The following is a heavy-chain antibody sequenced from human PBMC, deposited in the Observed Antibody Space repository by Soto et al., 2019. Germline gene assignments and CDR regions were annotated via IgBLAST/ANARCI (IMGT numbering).Heavy chain of an antibody. CDR3: VRVARVPYGHYFDF. D-gene: IGHD2-8*01. Sequence: EVQLVESGGDLVQPGGSLRLSCAASGFSVSDHYIDWFRQAPGKGLEWVGRSRDITKGYTTEYAASVRGRLTVSRDDSKNSAYLQMASLKTEDTAVYYCVRVARVPYGHYFDFWGQGALVIVSP. CDR1: GFSVSDHY. CDR2: SRDITKGYTT. V-gene: IGHV3-72*01. J-gene: IGHJ4*02.